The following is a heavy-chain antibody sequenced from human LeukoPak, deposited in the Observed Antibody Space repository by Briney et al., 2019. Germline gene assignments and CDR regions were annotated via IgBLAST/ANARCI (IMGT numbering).Heavy chain of an antibody. CDR2: ISGSGVST. CDR1: GFTLSSYA. CDR3: AKDGSNWVFDY. V-gene: IGHV3-23*01. J-gene: IGHJ4*02. D-gene: IGHD7-27*01. Sequence: GGSLRLSCAASGFTLSSYAMSWVRQAPGKGLEWVSAISGSGVSTYYADSVKGRFTISRDNSKNTLYLQLNSLRAEDTAVYYCAKDGSNWVFDYWGQGTLVTVSS.